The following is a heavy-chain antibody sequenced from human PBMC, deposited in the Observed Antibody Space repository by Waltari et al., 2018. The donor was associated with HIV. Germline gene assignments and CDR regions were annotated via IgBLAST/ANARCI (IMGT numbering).Heavy chain of an antibody. Sequence: QVRLQESGPGLVKPSQTLSLTCSVSGGSITSGSYYWSCLRKPAGKGLEWIGRVHTSGNSHYNPSLRSRVTISVDTSKNQCSLSMNSVTAADTAVYYCTNGGDINGSEFDFWGQGALVTVSS. D-gene: IGHD3-10*01. CDR3: TNGGDINGSEFDF. V-gene: IGHV4-61*02. CDR1: GGSITSGSYY. J-gene: IGHJ4*02. CDR2: VHTSGNS.